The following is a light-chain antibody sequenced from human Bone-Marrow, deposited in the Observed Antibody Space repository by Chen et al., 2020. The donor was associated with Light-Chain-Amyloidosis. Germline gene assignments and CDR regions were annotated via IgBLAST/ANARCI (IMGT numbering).Light chain of an antibody. J-gene: IGKJ1*01. V-gene: IGKV3-15*01. Sequence: EIVFPQSPGTLSLSPGEGANLPCRASQTIRRNYLTWYQQKFGQAPRLLIYYASTRAAGIPARFSGSVSGTEFTLTISSLQSEDFAVYYCQQYNTWPQTFGQGTKVEIK. CDR3: QQYNTWPQT. CDR1: QTIRRN. CDR2: YAS.